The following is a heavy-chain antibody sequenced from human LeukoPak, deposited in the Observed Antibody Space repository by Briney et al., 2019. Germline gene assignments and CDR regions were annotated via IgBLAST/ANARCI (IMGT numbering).Heavy chain of an antibody. CDR1: GYSISSGYY. D-gene: IGHD5-24*01. CDR3: ARYNYGQNYYYYYYMDV. V-gene: IGHV4-38-2*02. J-gene: IGHJ6*03. Sequence: SETLSLTCTVSGYSISSGYYWDWIRQPPGKGLEWIGTLSHSGGSYYNPSLKSRVTISVDTSKNQFSLKLSSVTAADTAVYYCARYNYGQNYYYYYYMDVWGKGTTVIVSS. CDR2: LSHSGGS.